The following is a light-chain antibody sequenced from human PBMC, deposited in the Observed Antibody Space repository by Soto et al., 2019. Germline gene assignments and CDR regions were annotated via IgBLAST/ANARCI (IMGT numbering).Light chain of an antibody. J-gene: IGKJ1*01. CDR1: QSISSW. CDR2: DAS. CDR3: QQYNSYSWT. Sequence: DIQMTQSPSTLSASVGDRVTITCRASQSISSWLAWYHQKPGKAPKLLMYDASSLKSGVPSRFSGSGSGTEFNLTISRLQTDDFATYDCQQYNSYSWTFGQGTKV. V-gene: IGKV1-5*01.